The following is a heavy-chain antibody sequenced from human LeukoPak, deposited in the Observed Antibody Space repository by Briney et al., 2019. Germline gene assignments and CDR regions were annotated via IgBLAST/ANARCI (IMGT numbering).Heavy chain of an antibody. V-gene: IGHV5-51*01. CDR3: ARQLGRYCSGGSCSSTDS. D-gene: IGHD2-15*01. Sequence: GESLKISCKGSGYTFKNYWIGWVRQMPGKGLEYMGIIYPSDSGTKYSPSFQGQVTISADKSISTAYLQWNSLKASDTAMYYCARQLGRYCSGGSCSSTDSWGQGTLVTVSS. CDR1: GYTFKNYW. J-gene: IGHJ5*01. CDR2: IYPSDSGT.